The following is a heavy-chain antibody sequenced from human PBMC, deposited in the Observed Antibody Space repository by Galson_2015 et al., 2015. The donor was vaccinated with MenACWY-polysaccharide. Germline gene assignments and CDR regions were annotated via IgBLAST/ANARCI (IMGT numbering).Heavy chain of an antibody. CDR1: GFTFSDYY. CDR2: ISTSAITI. D-gene: IGHD2-15*01. Sequence: SLRLSCAASGFTFSDYYMSWIRQAPGKGLEWIAYISTSAITIYYADSVKGRFTISRDDAKNSLYLQMNILRAEDMAVYYCARHYCGGGTCYAYYYGMDVWGQGTTVSVSS. J-gene: IGHJ6*02. V-gene: IGHV3-11*01. CDR3: ARHYCGGGTCYAYYYGMDV.